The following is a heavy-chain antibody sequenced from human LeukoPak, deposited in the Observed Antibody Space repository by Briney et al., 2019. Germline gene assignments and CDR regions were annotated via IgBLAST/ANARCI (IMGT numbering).Heavy chain of an antibody. CDR2: IYHSGST. CDR1: GGSISSSNW. V-gene: IGHV4-4*02. Sequence: SETLSLTCAVSGGSISSSNWWSWVRQPPGKGLEWIGEIYHSGSTNYNPSLKSRVTISVDKSKNQFSLKLSSVTAADTAVYYCTRPGHYSSSWYPHYYYYYTDVWGKGTTVTVSS. D-gene: IGHD6-13*01. J-gene: IGHJ6*03. CDR3: TRPGHYSSSWYPHYYYYYTDV.